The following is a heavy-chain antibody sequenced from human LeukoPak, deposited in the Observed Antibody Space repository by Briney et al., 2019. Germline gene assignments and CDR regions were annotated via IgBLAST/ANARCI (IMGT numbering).Heavy chain of an antibody. Sequence: PGGSLRLSCAASGFTFSNVWMRWVRQAPGKGLEWVSAISPSSGTFYADSVKGRFTISRDNSKNTLYLQMNSLRAEDTAVYYCARPQSSSGYYWPFDDWGQGTLVTVSS. CDR2: ISPSSGT. J-gene: IGHJ4*02. CDR1: GFTFSNVW. CDR3: ARPQSSSGYYWPFDD. V-gene: IGHV3-23*01. D-gene: IGHD3-22*01.